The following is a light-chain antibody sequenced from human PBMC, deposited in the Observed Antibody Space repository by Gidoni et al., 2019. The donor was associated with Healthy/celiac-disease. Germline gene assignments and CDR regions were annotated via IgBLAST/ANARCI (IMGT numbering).Light chain of an antibody. CDR2: SNN. V-gene: IGLV1-44*01. CDR1: SSNLGSNT. Sequence: HSVLTQPPSASGTPGQRVTISCSGSSSNLGSNTVNWYQQLPGTAPKLLIYSNNQRPSGVPDRFSGSKSGTSASLAISGLQSEDEADYYCAAWDDSLNGFWVFGGGTKLTVL. CDR3: AAWDDSLNGFWV. J-gene: IGLJ3*02.